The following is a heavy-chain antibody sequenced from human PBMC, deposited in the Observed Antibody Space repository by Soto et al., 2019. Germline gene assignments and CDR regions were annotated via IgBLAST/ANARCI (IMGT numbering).Heavy chain of an antibody. J-gene: IGHJ4*02. D-gene: IGHD6-13*01. CDR1: GYTFTSYG. V-gene: IGHV1-18*01. CDR3: AKGATSSWYGGQFDC. Sequence: ASVKVSCKASGYTFTSYGISWVRQAPGQGLEWMGWISAYNGNTNYAQKLQGRVTMTTDTSTSTAYMELRSLRSDDTAVYYCAKGATSSWYGGQFDCWGQGTQVTVSS. CDR2: ISAYNGNT.